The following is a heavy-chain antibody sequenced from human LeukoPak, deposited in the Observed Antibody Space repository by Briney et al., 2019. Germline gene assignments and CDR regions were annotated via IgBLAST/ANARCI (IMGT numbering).Heavy chain of an antibody. Sequence: GGSLRLSCAASGFTVSSNYMSWVRQAPGKGLEWVSVIYSGGSTYYADSVKGRFTISRDNSKNTLYLQMNSLRAEDTAVYYCARSLLGEYYYYGMDVWGQGTTVTVSS. D-gene: IGHD2-15*01. J-gene: IGHJ6*02. V-gene: IGHV3-66*01. CDR2: IYSGGST. CDR3: ARSLLGEYYYYGMDV. CDR1: GFTVSSNY.